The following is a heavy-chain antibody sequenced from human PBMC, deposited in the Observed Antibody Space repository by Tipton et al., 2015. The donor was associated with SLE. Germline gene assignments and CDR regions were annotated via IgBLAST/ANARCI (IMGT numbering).Heavy chain of an antibody. CDR2: IYHSGST. V-gene: IGHV4-4*02. CDR3: ARVWRQLANYFDY. CDR1: GGSISSSNW. D-gene: IGHD6-6*01. Sequence: GLVKPSGTLSLTCAVSGGSISSSNWWSWVRQPPGKGLEWIGEIYHSGSTNYNPSLKSRVTISVDKSKNQFSLKLSSVPAADTAVYYCARVWRQLANYFDYWGQGTLVTVSS. J-gene: IGHJ4*02.